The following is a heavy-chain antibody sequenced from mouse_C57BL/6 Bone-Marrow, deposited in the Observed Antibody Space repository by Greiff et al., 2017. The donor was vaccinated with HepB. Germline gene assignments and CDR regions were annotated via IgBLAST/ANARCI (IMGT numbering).Heavy chain of an antibody. J-gene: IGHJ2*01. Sequence: VMLVESGGDLVKPGGSLKLSCAASGFTFSSYGMSWVRQTPDKRLEWVATISSGGSYTYYPDSVKGRFTISRCNAKNTLYLQMSSLKSEDTAMYYCARHGNWVDYWGQGTTLTVSS. CDR2: ISSGGSYT. D-gene: IGHD4-1*01. CDR3: ARHGNWVDY. V-gene: IGHV5-6*02. CDR1: GFTFSSYG.